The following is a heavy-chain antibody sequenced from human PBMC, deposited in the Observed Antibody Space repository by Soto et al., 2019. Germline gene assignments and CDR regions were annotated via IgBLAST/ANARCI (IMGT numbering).Heavy chain of an antibody. CDR2: ISYGGST. CDR3: PSHLAKSGNHSELLHL. CDR1: GGSISSDIYY. D-gene: IGHD1-26*01. Sequence: AETLSLTCTVSGGSISSDIYYWGWIRQSPEKGLEWIASISYGGSTYYNPTLKSRLIISVDTSKSQFSLKLSSVAAADTAVYDCPSHLAKSGNHSELLHLWGQGTLVTGSS. V-gene: IGHV4-39*01. J-gene: IGHJ1*01.